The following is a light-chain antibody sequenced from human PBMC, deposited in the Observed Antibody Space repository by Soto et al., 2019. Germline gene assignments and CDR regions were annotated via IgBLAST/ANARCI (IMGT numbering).Light chain of an antibody. V-gene: IGKV3-11*01. CDR1: QSVSSY. J-gene: IGKJ5*01. CDR3: QQRSNWPPST. Sequence: EIVLTQSPGTLSLSPGERATLPCRASQSVSSYLAWYQQKPVQAPRLLIYDASNRATGIPARFSGSGSGTDFTLTISSLEPEDFAVYYCQQRSNWPPSTFGQGTRLEIK. CDR2: DAS.